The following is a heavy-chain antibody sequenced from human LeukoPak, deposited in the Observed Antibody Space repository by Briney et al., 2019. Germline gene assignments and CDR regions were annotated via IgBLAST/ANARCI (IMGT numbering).Heavy chain of an antibody. Sequence: ASVKVSCKASGYTFTSYDINWVRQAAGQGLEWMGWMNPNSGNTGYAQKFQGRVTMTRNTSISTAYMELSSLRSEDTAVYYCAIPFRGATTGVYYYYDMDVWGQGTTVTVSS. CDR1: GYTFTSYD. D-gene: IGHD1-14*01. CDR2: MNPNSGNT. V-gene: IGHV1-8*01. CDR3: AIPFRGATTGVYYYYDMDV. J-gene: IGHJ6*02.